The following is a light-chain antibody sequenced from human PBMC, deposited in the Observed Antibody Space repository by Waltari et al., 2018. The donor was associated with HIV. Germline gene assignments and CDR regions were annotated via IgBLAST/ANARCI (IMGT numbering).Light chain of an antibody. J-gene: IGLJ1*01. Sequence: QSVLTQPHSVSEAPRQRVTISCSGSTSNIGSNAVNWYQQRPGKAPKLLIYYDDLLPSGVSDRFSGSKSGTSASLAISGLQSEDEADYYCAAWDDSLNGYVFGTGTKVTVL. CDR2: YDD. CDR1: TSNIGSNA. CDR3: AAWDDSLNGYV. V-gene: IGLV1-36*01.